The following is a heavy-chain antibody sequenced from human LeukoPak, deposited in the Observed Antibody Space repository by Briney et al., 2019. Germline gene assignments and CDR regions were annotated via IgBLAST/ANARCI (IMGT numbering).Heavy chain of an antibody. CDR2: FDPEDGET. CDR1: GYTLTELS. CDR3: ATTLPRLRYFDWLFPGYFDY. V-gene: IGHV1-24*01. Sequence: GASVKVSCKVSGYTLTELSMHWVRQAPRKGLEWMGGFDPEDGETIYAQKFPGRVTMTEDTSTDTAYMELSSLRSEDTAVYYCATTLPRLRYFDWLFPGYFDYWGQGTLVTVSS. D-gene: IGHD3-9*01. J-gene: IGHJ4*02.